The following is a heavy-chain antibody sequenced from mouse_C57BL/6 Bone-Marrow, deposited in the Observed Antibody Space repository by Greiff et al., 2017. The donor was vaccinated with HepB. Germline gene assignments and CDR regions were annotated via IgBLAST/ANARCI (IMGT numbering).Heavy chain of an antibody. CDR1: GFSLTSYA. CDR3: ARLYYDYAWFAY. CDR2: ICPGGGT. Sequence: VQLVESGPGLVAPSQSLSITCTVSGFSLTSYAISWVRQPPGKGLEWLGVICPGGGTNYNSALKSRLTISKDNSKSQGFLKMNSLHTADTAWSYCARLYYDYAWFAYWGQGTLVTVSA. J-gene: IGHJ3*01. D-gene: IGHD2-4*01. V-gene: IGHV2-9-1*01.